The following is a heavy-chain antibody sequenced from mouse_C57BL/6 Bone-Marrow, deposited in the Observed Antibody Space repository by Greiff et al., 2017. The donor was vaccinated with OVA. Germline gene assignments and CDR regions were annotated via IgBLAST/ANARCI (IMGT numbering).Heavy chain of an antibody. CDR1: GYAFTNYL. J-gene: IGHJ1*03. D-gene: IGHD1-1*01. Sequence: QVQLQQSGAELVRPGTSVKVSCKASGYAFTNYLIEWVKQRPGQGLEWIGVINPGSGGTNYNEKVKGKATLTADKSSSTAYMQLSSLTSEDSAVYFCARRDYGSSYWYFDVWGTGTTVTVSS. CDR2: INPGSGGT. CDR3: ARRDYGSSYWYFDV. V-gene: IGHV1-54*01.